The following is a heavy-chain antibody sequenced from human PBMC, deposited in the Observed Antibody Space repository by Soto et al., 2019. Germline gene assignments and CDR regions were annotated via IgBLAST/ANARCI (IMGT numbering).Heavy chain of an antibody. J-gene: IGHJ4*02. CDR2: MHRGGTT. Sequence: SGGALRLSCVVFGFSVSATSIVWVRQATGKGREWVSLMHRGGTTDNADSVKVQFTTSRDKSKNTLYLHMNGLRVEDTAVYYCARVNTTLVDHFDCWGQGTLVTVSS. V-gene: IGHV3-53*01. CDR3: ARVNTTLVDHFDC. CDR1: GFSVSATS. D-gene: IGHD5-18*01.